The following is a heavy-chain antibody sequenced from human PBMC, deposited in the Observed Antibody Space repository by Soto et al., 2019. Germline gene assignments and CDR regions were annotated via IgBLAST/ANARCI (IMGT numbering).Heavy chain of an antibody. CDR2: IGSAGSTI. CDR1: GFDFRIYE. V-gene: IGHV3-48*03. Sequence: GGSLRLSCEASGFDFRIYEMNWVRQAPGKGLEWLSYIGSAGSTIYYADSVKGRFTISRDDGKNSVYLQMNTLRAEDTAVYYCARRGYSGYDWGWYFDFWGQGTPVTVSS. J-gene: IGHJ4*02. D-gene: IGHD5-12*01. CDR3: ARRGYSGYDWGWYFDF.